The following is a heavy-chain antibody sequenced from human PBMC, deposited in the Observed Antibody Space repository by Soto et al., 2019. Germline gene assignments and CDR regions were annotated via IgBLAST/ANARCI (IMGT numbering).Heavy chain of an antibody. D-gene: IGHD3-10*01. V-gene: IGHV4-31*03. J-gene: IGHJ6*03. CDR2: IYYSGST. CDR1: GGSISSGGYY. Sequence: SETLSLTCTVSGGSISSGGYYWSWIRQHPGKGLEWIGYIYYSGSTYYNPSLKSRVTISVDTSKNQFSLKLSSVTAADTAVYYCARERDDYYGSGILYYYYYMDVWGKGTTVTVSS. CDR3: ARERDDYYGSGILYYYYYMDV.